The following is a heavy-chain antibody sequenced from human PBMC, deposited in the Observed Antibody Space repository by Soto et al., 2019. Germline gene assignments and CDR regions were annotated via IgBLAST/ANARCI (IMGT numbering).Heavy chain of an antibody. Sequence: SETLSLTCTVSGDSVRSGSFYWSWIRQPPGKGLEWIGYIYYTGRTNYNPSLKSRVTISVDTSKNHFSLKLSSVTAADTAVYYCAGPIAARFQHWGQGTLVTVSS. CDR3: AGPIAARFQH. CDR2: IYYTGRT. CDR1: GDSVRSGSFY. V-gene: IGHV4-61*03. J-gene: IGHJ1*01. D-gene: IGHD6-13*01.